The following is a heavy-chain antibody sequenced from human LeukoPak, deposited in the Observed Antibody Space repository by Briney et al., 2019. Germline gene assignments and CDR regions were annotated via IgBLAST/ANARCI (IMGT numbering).Heavy chain of an antibody. CDR2: INHSGST. CDR1: GGSFSGYY. V-gene: IGHV4-34*01. CDR3: AREGTNDYYDSSGYHRSGRRFDP. D-gene: IGHD3-22*01. Sequence: SETLSLTCAVYGGSFSGYYWSWIRQPPGKGLEWIGEINHSGSTNYNPSLKSRVTISVDTSKNQFSLKLSSVTAADTAVYYCAREGTNDYYDSSGYHRSGRRFDPWGQGTLVTVSS. J-gene: IGHJ5*02.